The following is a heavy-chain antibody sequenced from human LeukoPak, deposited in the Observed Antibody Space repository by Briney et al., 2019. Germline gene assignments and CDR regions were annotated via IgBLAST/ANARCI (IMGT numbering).Heavy chain of an antibody. J-gene: IGHJ4*02. D-gene: IGHD2-2*01. CDR3: ARVGGRYQLLSRYYFDY. Sequence: ASVKGSCKASGYTFTGYYTHWVRQAPGQGREWRGWINPNSGGTNYAQKFQGGVTMTRDTSISTAYMARSRLRSDDTAVYYCARVGGRYQLLSRYYFDYWGQGTLVTVSS. CDR2: INPNSGGT. V-gene: IGHV1-2*02. CDR1: GYTFTGYY.